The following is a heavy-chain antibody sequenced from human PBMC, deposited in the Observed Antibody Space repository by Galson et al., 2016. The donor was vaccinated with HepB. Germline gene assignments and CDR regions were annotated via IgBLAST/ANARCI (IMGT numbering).Heavy chain of an antibody. CDR2: IVSNAHGGTT. CDR1: GXXFTXXX. CDR3: STWDSGD. D-gene: IGHD5-12*01. Sequence: SLXXXCAGSGXXFTXXXMSXXXQAXXKGLEXVGXIVSNAHGGTTDYAAPVKGRFTISRDDSKSTMYLQMNSLKTEATGVYYCSTWDSGDWGQGNXVTV. V-gene: IGHV3-15*04. J-gene: IGHJ4*02.